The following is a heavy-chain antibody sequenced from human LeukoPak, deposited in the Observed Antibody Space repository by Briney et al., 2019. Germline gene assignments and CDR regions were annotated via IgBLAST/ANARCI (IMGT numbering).Heavy chain of an antibody. J-gene: IGHJ4*02. D-gene: IGHD1-26*01. CDR1: GFTFSNYG. V-gene: IGHV3-30*18. Sequence: PGGSLRLSCAASGFTFSNYGMHWVRQAPGKGLEWVAVISNDGSNKYYVDSVKGRFTISRDNSNNTVYLQMNSLRVEDTAVYYCAKWLYSGRYWTGKDYFDYWGKGTLVTVSS. CDR2: ISNDGSNK. CDR3: AKWLYSGRYWTGKDYFDY.